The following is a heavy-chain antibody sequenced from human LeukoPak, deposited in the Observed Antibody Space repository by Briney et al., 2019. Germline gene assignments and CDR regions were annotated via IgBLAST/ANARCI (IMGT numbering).Heavy chain of an antibody. V-gene: IGHV4-34*01. CDR1: GGSFSGYY. D-gene: IGHD2-2*01. J-gene: IGHJ4*02. CDR2: INHSGST. CDR3: ARHRWPSSPFDY. Sequence: SETLSLTCAVYGGSFSGYYWSWIRQPPGKGLEWIGEINHSGSTNYNPSLKSRVTISVDTSKNQFSLKLSSVTAADTAVYYCARHRWPSSPFDYWGQGTLVTVSS.